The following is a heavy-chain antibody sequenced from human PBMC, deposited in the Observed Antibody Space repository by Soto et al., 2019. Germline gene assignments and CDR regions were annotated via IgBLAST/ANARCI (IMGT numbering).Heavy chain of an antibody. Sequence: PGGSLRVSCGNSGLTFSSYGMHWVRQAPGKGLEWVAVIPYDGSKKYYVDSVKGRFTISRDNSKDTLYLQMNSLRAEDTAVYYCAKDHTQAAVHGYYFDYWRQGTLVTVYS. CDR3: AKDHTQAAVHGYYFDY. CDR1: GLTFSSYG. CDR2: IPYDGSKK. J-gene: IGHJ4*02. V-gene: IGHV3-30*18. D-gene: IGHD6-19*01.